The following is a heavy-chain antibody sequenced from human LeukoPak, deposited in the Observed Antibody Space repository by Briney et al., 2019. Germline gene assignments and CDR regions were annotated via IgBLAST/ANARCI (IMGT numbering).Heavy chain of an antibody. J-gene: IGHJ3*02. CDR2: ISSSSSTI. Sequence: GRSLRLSCAASGFTFSSYSMNWVRQAPGKGLEWVSYISSSSSTIYYADSVKGRFTISRDNAKNSLYLQMNSLRAEDTAVYYCARGYSSGWYDDAFDIWGQGTMVTVSS. CDR3: ARGYSSGWYDDAFDI. CDR1: GFTFSSYS. V-gene: IGHV3-48*01. D-gene: IGHD6-19*01.